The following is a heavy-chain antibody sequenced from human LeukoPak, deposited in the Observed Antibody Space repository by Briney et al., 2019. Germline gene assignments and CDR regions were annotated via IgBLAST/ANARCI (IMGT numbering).Heavy chain of an antibody. J-gene: IGHJ3*02. V-gene: IGHV4-34*01. CDR2: INHSGST. Sequence: PSETLSLTCAVYGGSVTGYYWSWIRQPPGKGLEWIGEINHSGSTNYNPSLKSRVTISVDTSKNQFSLKLSSVTAADTAVYYCARHPRAHLRYFDFDAFDIWGQGTMVTVSS. CDR1: GGSVTGYY. D-gene: IGHD3-9*01. CDR3: ARHPRAHLRYFDFDAFDI.